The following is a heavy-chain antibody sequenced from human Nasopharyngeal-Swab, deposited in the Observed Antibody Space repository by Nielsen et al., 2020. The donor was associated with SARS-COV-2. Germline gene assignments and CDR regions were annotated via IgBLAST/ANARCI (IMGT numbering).Heavy chain of an antibody. Sequence: GESLKISCAASGFTFSSYSMNWVRQAPGKGLEWVSSISSSSSYIYYADSMKGRFTIPRDNAKNSLYLQMSSLRAEDTAVYYCARGPRDGHNPNWFDPWGQGTLVTVSS. J-gene: IGHJ5*02. V-gene: IGHV3-21*01. D-gene: IGHD5-24*01. CDR1: GFTFSSYS. CDR2: ISSSSSYI. CDR3: ARGPRDGHNPNWFDP.